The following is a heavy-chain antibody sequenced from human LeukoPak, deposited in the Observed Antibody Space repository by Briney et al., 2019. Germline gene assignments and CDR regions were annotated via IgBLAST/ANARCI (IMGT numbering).Heavy chain of an antibody. Sequence: PGGSLRLSCAASGFTLSSYGMHWVRQAPGKGLEWVAFIRYDGSNKYYADSVKGRFTISRDNSKNTLYLQMNSLRAEDTAVYYCARDVAFWSGYYDYWGQGTLVTVSS. J-gene: IGHJ4*02. CDR3: ARDVAFWSGYYDY. D-gene: IGHD3-3*01. V-gene: IGHV3-30*02. CDR2: IRYDGSNK. CDR1: GFTLSSYG.